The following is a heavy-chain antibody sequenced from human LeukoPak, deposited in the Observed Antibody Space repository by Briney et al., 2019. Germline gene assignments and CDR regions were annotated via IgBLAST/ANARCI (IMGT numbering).Heavy chain of an antibody. CDR2: TYYRSKWYN. J-gene: IGHJ4*02. Sequence: SQTLSLTCAISGDSVSSNSAAWNWIRQSPSRVLEWLGRTYYRSKWYNDYAVSVKSRITINPDTSKNQFSLQLNSVTPEDTAVYYCAREGYYYDSSGYALRFDYWGQGTLVTVSS. CDR3: AREGYYYDSSGYALRFDY. D-gene: IGHD3-22*01. V-gene: IGHV6-1*01. CDR1: GDSVSSNSAA.